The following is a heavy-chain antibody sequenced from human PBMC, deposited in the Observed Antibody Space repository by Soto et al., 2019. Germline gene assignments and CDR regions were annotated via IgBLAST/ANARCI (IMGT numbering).Heavy chain of an antibody. Sequence: QVQLVQSGAEVRKPGASVTVSCRSSGDSFNDYYIHWVRQAPGQGLEWMGWINPNSGVTKYAQKFQGWVSMTRDTSIRTVYMRLSRLRSDDTALYYCARESGGATATLDYYYFYMDVWRTGTTVTVSS. CDR1: GDSFNDYY. V-gene: IGHV1-2*04. CDR2: INPNSGVT. D-gene: IGHD5-12*01. J-gene: IGHJ6*03. CDR3: ARESGGATATLDYYYFYMDV.